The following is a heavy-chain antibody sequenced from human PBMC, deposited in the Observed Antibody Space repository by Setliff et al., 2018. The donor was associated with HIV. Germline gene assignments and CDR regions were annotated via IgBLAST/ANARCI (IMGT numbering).Heavy chain of an antibody. Sequence: SETLSLTCAVYGGSLNDYYRSWIRLPPGKGLEWIGEINHSGSTNYNPSLKSRVTISVDTSKNQFSLKLTSVTAADTAVYYCARDWNHYFYYMDVWGKGTTVTVSS. J-gene: IGHJ6*03. CDR2: INHSGST. D-gene: IGHD1-1*01. CDR1: GGSLNDYY. CDR3: ARDWNHYFYYMDV. V-gene: IGHV4-34*01.